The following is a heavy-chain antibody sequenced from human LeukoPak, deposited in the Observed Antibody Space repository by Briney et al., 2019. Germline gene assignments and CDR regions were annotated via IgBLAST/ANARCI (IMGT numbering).Heavy chain of an antibody. J-gene: IGHJ6*03. CDR1: GFTFSSYA. CDR3: AKGFSGGNSIFLRDYYYYYMDV. Sequence: PGGSLRLSCAASGFTFSSYAMSWVRQAPGKGLEWVSAISGSGGSTYYADSVKGRFTISRDNSKNTLYLQINSLRAEDTAVYYCAKGFSGGNSIFLRDYYYYYMDVWGKGTTVTVSS. D-gene: IGHD4-23*01. V-gene: IGHV3-23*01. CDR2: ISGSGGST.